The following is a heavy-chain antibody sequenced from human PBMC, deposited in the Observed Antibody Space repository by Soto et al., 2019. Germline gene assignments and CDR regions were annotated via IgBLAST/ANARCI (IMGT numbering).Heavy chain of an antibody. CDR2: IYYSGST. Sequence: SETLSLTCTVSGGSISSYYWSWIRQPPGKGLEWIGYIYYSGSTNYNPSLKSRVTISVDTSKNQFSLKLSSVTAADTAVYYCARGTYCYDSSGYYNWFDPWGQGTLVTVSS. D-gene: IGHD3-22*01. CDR1: GGSISSYY. J-gene: IGHJ5*02. V-gene: IGHV4-59*01. CDR3: ARGTYCYDSSGYYNWFDP.